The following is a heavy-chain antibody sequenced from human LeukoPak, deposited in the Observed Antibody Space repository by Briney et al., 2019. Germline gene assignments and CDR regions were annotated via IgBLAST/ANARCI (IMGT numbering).Heavy chain of an antibody. CDR3: AREQYGSDDALDI. Sequence: GRSLRLSCAASGFTFGAYGMHWVRQAPGKGLEWVAVIWYDGSNQYYVDSVKGRFTISRDNSKNTVHLQMNSLRVEDTAVYYCAREQYGSDDALDIWGQGTVVTVSS. D-gene: IGHD3-10*01. CDR2: IWYDGSNQ. J-gene: IGHJ3*02. CDR1: GFTFGAYG. V-gene: IGHV3-33*01.